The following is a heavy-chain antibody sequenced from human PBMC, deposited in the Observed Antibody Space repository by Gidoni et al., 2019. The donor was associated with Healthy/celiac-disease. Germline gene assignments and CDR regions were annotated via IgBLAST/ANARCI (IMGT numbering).Heavy chain of an antibody. Sequence: QVQLVQSGADVKKPGASVKVSCKASGYTFTRYYMHWVRQAPGQGLEWMGIINPSSSSTTYAQKFQGGVTMTRDTSTSTVYMELSSLRSEDTAVYYCARFVEGFDYWGQGTLVTVSS. CDR1: GYTFTRYY. V-gene: IGHV1-46*01. CDR2: INPSSSST. D-gene: IGHD3-3*01. J-gene: IGHJ4*02. CDR3: ARFVEGFDY.